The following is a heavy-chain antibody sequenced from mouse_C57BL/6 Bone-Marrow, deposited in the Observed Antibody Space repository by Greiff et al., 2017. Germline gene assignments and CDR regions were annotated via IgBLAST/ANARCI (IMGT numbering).Heavy chain of an antibody. Sequence: QVQLQQPGAELVKPGASVKVSCKASGYTFTSYWMHWVKQRPGQGLAWIVRIHPSDSDTNYNQKFKGKATLTVDKSSSTAYMQLSSLTSEDSAVYYCAIWSYDGYYREYYYAMDYWGQGTSVTVSS. CDR1: GYTFTSYW. D-gene: IGHD2-3*01. CDR2: IHPSDSDT. CDR3: AIWSYDGYYREYYYAMDY. J-gene: IGHJ4*01. V-gene: IGHV1-74*01.